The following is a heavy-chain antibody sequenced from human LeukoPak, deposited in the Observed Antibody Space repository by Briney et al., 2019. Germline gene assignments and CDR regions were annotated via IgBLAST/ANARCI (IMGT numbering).Heavy chain of an antibody. CDR2: ISGSAGST. D-gene: IGHD6-6*01. CDR1: GFTFSSYV. J-gene: IGHJ4*02. CDR3: AKFGAALPQKRLGTNTFDY. V-gene: IGHV3-23*01. Sequence: GGPLRLSCAASGFTFSSYVMSWVRQAPGKGLEWVSAISGSAGSTYYADSVKGRFTISRDNSKNTLYLQMNSLGAEDTAVYYCAKFGAALPQKRLGTNTFDYWGQGTLVTVSS.